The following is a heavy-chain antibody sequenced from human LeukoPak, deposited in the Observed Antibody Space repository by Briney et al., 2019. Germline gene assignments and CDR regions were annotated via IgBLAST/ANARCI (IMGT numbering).Heavy chain of an antibody. Sequence: SETLSLTCAVYGGSFSSYYWSWIRQPPGKGLEWIGYIYYSGSTNYNPSLKSRVTISVDTSKNQFSLKLSSVTAADTAVYYCASLPIYSSSWFTPFYWGQGTLVTVSS. J-gene: IGHJ4*02. D-gene: IGHD6-13*01. CDR2: IYYSGST. V-gene: IGHV4-59*01. CDR1: GGSFSSYY. CDR3: ASLPIYSSSWFTPFY.